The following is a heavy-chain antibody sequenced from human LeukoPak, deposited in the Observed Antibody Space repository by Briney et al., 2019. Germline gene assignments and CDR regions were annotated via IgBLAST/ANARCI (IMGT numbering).Heavy chain of an antibody. CDR1: GASLSLYY. V-gene: IGHV4-30-2*01. Sequence: SETLSLTCTVSGASLSLYYWSWIRQPPGKGLEWIGYIYHSGSTYYNPSLKSRVTISVDRSRNQFSLKLSSVTAADTAVYYCARGVGYCSGGSCHYYFDYWGQGTLVTVSS. CDR2: IYHSGST. J-gene: IGHJ4*02. D-gene: IGHD2-15*01. CDR3: ARGVGYCSGGSCHYYFDY.